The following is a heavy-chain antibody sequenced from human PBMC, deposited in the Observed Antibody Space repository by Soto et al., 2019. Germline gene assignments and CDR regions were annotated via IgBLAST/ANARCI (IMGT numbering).Heavy chain of an antibody. J-gene: IGHJ4*02. Sequence: SVKVSCKASGGTFRKYGISWVREAPGQGLEWLGGIIPMFGAATSTQNFQGRLTITADESTSTAYMELSSLTSEDTAVYFCARSVGVTTLSYLDYWGQGTQVTVSS. D-gene: IGHD1-26*01. CDR2: IIPMFGAA. CDR3: ARSVGVTTLSYLDY. CDR1: GGTFRKYG. V-gene: IGHV1-69*13.